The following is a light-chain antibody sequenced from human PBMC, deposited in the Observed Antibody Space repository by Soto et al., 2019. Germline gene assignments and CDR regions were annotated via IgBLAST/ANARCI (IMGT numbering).Light chain of an antibody. CDR1: QSVLYSSNNKNY. Sequence: DIVMTQSPDSLAVSLGETATINCKSSQSVLYSSNNKNYLAWYQQKPGQPPKLLLYWASTRESGVPDRFSGSGSGTDFTLTISSLQAEDVAVYYCQQYYSTPPAFGQGTKVEIK. V-gene: IGKV4-1*01. CDR2: WAS. J-gene: IGKJ1*01. CDR3: QQYYSTPPA.